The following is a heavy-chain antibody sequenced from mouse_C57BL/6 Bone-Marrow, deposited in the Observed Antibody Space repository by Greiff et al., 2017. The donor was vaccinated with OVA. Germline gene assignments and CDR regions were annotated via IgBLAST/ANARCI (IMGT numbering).Heavy chain of an antibody. CDR1: GYSITSGYY. CDR2: ISYDGSN. Sequence: ESGPGLVKPSQSLSLTCSVTGYSITSGYYWNWLRQFPGNKLSWMGYISYDGSNNYNPSLKNLISITRDTSKNQFFLKLNSVTTEDTATYYCARGITTVDWYFDVWGTGTTVTVSS. D-gene: IGHD1-1*01. J-gene: IGHJ1*03. V-gene: IGHV3-6*01. CDR3: ARGITTVDWYFDV.